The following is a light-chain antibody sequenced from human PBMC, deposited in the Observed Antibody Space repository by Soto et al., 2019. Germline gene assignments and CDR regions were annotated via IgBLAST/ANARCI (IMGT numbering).Light chain of an antibody. V-gene: IGKV3-11*01. CDR2: DAS. J-gene: IGKJ2*01. Sequence: ETVLTQSPATLSLSPGERATLSCRASQSISSYLAWYQQKPGQAPRLLIYDASNRATGIPARFSGSGSGTAFTLTISNLEPEDFAVYYCQQRSNWPPYTFGQGTKLEIK. CDR3: QQRSNWPPYT. CDR1: QSISSY.